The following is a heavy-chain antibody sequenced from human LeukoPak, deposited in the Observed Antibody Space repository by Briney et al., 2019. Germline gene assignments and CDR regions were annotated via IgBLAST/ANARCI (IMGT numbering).Heavy chain of an antibody. V-gene: IGHV3-30*04. Sequence: PGRSLRLSCAASGFTFSSYAMHWVRQAPGKGLEWVAVISYDGSNKYYADSVKGRFTISRDNSKNTLYLQMNSLRAEDTAVYYCARDMCGVWCSSTSCYQCGFDYWGQGTLVTVSS. J-gene: IGHJ4*02. CDR1: GFTFSSYA. CDR2: ISYDGSNK. CDR3: ARDMCGVWCSSTSCYQCGFDY. D-gene: IGHD2-2*01.